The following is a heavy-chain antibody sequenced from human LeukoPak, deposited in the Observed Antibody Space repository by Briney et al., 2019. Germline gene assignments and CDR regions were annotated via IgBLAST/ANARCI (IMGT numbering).Heavy chain of an antibody. CDR3: ARFGGPMVRNFDF. D-gene: IGHD3-10*01. J-gene: IGHJ4*02. V-gene: IGHV3-66*01. Sequence: GGSLRLSCAASEFSVGSNYMTWVRQAPGKGLEWVSLIYSGGSTYYADSVKGRFTISRDNAKNSLFLQMNSLRFEDTAVYYCARFGGPMVRNFDFWGQGTLVTVSS. CDR1: EFSVGSNY. CDR2: IYSGGST.